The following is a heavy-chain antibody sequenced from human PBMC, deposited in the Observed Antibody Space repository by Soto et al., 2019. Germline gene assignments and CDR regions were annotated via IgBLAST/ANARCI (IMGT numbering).Heavy chain of an antibody. J-gene: IGHJ5*02. V-gene: IGHV1-18*04. D-gene: IGHD2-15*01. Sequence: ASVKVSCKASGYTFTSYGISWVRQAPGQGLERMGWISAYNGNTNYAQKLQGRVTMTTDTSTSTAYMELRSLRSDDTAVYYCARLTTHCSGGSCYPNWFAPWGQGTLVTVSS. CDR3: ARLTTHCSGGSCYPNWFAP. CDR2: ISAYNGNT. CDR1: GYTFTSYG.